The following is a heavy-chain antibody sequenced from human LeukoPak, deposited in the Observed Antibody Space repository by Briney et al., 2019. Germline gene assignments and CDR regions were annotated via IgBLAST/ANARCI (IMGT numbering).Heavy chain of an antibody. CDR3: ARDRDSSGWYRSWFDP. CDR2: ISYDGSNK. Sequence: GGSLRLSCAASGFTFSSYAMHWVRQAPGKGLEWVAVISYDGSNKYYADSVKGRFTISRDNAKNSLYLQMNSLRAEDTAVYYCARDRDSSGWYRSWFDPWGQGTLVTVSP. J-gene: IGHJ5*02. V-gene: IGHV3-30-3*01. D-gene: IGHD6-19*01. CDR1: GFTFSSYA.